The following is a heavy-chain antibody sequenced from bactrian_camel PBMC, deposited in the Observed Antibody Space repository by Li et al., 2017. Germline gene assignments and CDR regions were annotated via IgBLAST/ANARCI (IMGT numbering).Heavy chain of an antibody. V-gene: IGHV3S42*01. CDR1: GYNYRTYV. CDR2: IDASGYT. J-gene: IGHJ4*01. Sequence: VQLVESGGDSVQAGGSLRLSCETSGYNYRTYVMGWFRQAPGKEREGVAAIDASGYTSYAGSVKGRFTIARDNAKNTLHLQMSGLKPEDAAVYYCVSLVGRPLVHQGTQVTVS. D-gene: IGHD2*01.